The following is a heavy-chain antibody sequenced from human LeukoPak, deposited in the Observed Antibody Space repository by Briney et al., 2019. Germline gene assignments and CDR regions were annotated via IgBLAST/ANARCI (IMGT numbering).Heavy chain of an antibody. D-gene: IGHD6-13*01. Sequence: ASVKVSCKASGYSFTGYCMHWVRQAPGPGLEWMGRICPETGGTNYAQKFQGRVTMTTDTTVSTAYMELSGLKSDDTAVYYCASGLNSRSSSCWGQGTRVTVSS. V-gene: IGHV1-2*02. J-gene: IGHJ4*02. CDR3: ASGLNSRSSSC. CDR2: ICPETGGT. CDR1: GYSFTGYC.